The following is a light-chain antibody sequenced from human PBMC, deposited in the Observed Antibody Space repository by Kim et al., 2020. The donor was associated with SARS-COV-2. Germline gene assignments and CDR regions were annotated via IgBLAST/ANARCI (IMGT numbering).Light chain of an antibody. CDR1: KLEDKY. CDR2: QDT. V-gene: IGLV3-1*01. CDR3: QEWDSITVV. J-gene: IGLJ2*01. Sequence: SYELTQPPSVSVSPGQTATITCSGNKLEDKYTCWYQQKPGQSPVLVIYQDTKRPSGIPERFSGSKSGNTATLTISGTQAMDEADYYCQEWDSITVVFGGGTKVTVL.